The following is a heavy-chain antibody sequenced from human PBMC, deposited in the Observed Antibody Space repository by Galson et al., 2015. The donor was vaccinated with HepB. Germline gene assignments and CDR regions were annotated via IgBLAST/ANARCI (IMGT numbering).Heavy chain of an antibody. CDR1: GYTLTELS. Sequence: SVKVSCKVSGYTLTELSMHWVRQAPGKGLEWMGGFDPEDGETIYAQKFQGRVTMTEDTSTDTAYMELSSLRSEDTAVYYCAKIDLYYYGSGRQYWYFDLWGRGTLVTVSS. CDR3: AKIDLYYYGSGRQYWYFDL. CDR2: FDPEDGET. V-gene: IGHV1-24*01. J-gene: IGHJ2*01. D-gene: IGHD3-10*01.